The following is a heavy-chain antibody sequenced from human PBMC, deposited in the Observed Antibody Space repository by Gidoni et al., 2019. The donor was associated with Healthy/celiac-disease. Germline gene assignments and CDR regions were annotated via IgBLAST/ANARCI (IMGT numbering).Heavy chain of an antibody. CDR3: VALEWLDY. Sequence: QVQLVPSGGEVKKPGSSVKVSCQASGGTFSRYAISWARQAPGQGLEWMGGIIPIFGTANYAQKFQGRVTITADESTSTAYMELSSLRSEDTAVYYCVALEWLDYWGQGTLVTVSS. CDR2: IIPIFGTA. CDR1: GGTFSRYA. J-gene: IGHJ4*02. D-gene: IGHD3-3*01. V-gene: IGHV1-69*01.